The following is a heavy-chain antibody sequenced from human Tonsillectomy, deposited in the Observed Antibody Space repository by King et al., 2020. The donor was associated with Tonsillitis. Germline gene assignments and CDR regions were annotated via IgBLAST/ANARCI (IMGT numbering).Heavy chain of an antibody. CDR3: ARAKLGITPSYWYFDL. V-gene: IGHV1-69*01. Sequence: QLVQSGAEVKKPGSSVKVSCKASGGTFIGYAISGGRQAPGQGLEWMGGSIPIFGTANYAQKFQGRVMITADESTSTAYMGLSSLRSEDTAVYYCARAKLGITPSYWYFDLWGRGTLVTVSS. CDR1: GGTFIGYA. CDR2: SIPIFGTA. J-gene: IGHJ2*01. D-gene: IGHD7-27*01.